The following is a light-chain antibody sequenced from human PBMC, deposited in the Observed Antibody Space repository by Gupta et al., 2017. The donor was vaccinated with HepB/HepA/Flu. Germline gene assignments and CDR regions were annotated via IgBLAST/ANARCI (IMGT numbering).Light chain of an antibody. Sequence: EIVLTQSPATLSLSPGERATLSCRASQSVNSYLAWYQQKPGQAPRLLIYDASTRATGIPARFSGSGCGTEFTLTSSRREPEDFAVYYVQQCSMFVTFGHGTKVDIK. V-gene: IGKV3-11*01. J-gene: IGKJ3*01. CDR3: QQCSMFVT. CDR1: QSVNSY. CDR2: DAS.